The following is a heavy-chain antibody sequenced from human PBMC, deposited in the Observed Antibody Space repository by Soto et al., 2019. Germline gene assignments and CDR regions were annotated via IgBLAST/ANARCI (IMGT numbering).Heavy chain of an antibody. CDR2: IYYSGST. CDR1: GGSISSGGYY. CDR3: ATQGRQGLDY. Sequence: PSETLSLTCTVSGGSISSGGYYWSWIRQHPGKGLEWIGYIYYSGSTYYNPSLKSRVTISVDTSKNQFSLKLSSVTAADTAVYYCATQGRQGLDYWGQGTLVTVSS. J-gene: IGHJ4*02. V-gene: IGHV4-31*03.